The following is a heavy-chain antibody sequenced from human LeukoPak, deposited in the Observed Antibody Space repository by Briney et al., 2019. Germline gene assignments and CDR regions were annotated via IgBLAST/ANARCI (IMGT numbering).Heavy chain of an antibody. V-gene: IGHV3-21*06. Sequence: GGSLRLSCAASGFSFSTHSMNWVRQAPGKGLEWVSSISSGSASIYYATSVKGRFTTSRDNTKNLVYLQLNSMRVEDTAVYFCARGSEAVITPMSDYWGQGTLVAVSS. J-gene: IGHJ4*02. CDR2: ISSGSASI. CDR3: ARGSEAVITPMSDY. CDR1: GFSFSTHS. D-gene: IGHD4-23*01.